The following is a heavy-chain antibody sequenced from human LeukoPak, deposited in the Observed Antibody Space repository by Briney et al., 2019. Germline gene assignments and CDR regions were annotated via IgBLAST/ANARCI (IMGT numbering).Heavy chain of an antibody. Sequence: GSLRLSCAASGFIVSSNYMSWVRQAPGKGLEWVSVIYNGGSTHYADSVKGRFTISRDNLKNTLYLQMNSLRTEDTALYYCAKDSVMITFGGPFDYWGQGTLVTVSS. CDR2: IYNGGST. CDR1: GFIVSSNY. CDR3: AKDSVMITFGGPFDY. J-gene: IGHJ4*02. V-gene: IGHV3-53*05. D-gene: IGHD3-16*01.